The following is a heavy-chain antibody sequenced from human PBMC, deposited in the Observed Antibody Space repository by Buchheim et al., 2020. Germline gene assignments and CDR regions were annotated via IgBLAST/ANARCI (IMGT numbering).Heavy chain of an antibody. CDR3: ARVPTGALHFI. D-gene: IGHD1-14*01. Sequence: EVQLLESGGGLVQPGGSPRLSCAASGFTFTTSPMSWVRQAPGKGLEWVSAISARGAGTSYADSVKGRFTMSIDNSKNPLYLQMNSLRVEDTAVYYCARVPTGALHFIWGQGTL. CDR1: GFTFTTSP. J-gene: IGHJ4*02. V-gene: IGHV3-23*01. CDR2: ISARGAGT.